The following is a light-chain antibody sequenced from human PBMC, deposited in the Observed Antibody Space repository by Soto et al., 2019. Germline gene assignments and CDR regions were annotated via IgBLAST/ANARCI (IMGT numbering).Light chain of an antibody. V-gene: IGLV2-14*01. CDR1: SSDVGGYNY. J-gene: IGLJ2*01. CDR3: SSYTSSSVV. Sequence: QSALTQPASVSGSPGQSITISCTGTSSDVGGYNYVSWYQPHPGKAPKLMIYDVSNRPSGVSNRFSGSKSGNTASLTISGLQAEDEADYYCSSYTSSSVVFGGGTKVTVL. CDR2: DVS.